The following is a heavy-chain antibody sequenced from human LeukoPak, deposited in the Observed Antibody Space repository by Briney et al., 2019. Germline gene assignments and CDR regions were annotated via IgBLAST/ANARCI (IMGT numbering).Heavy chain of an antibody. Sequence: APVKVSCKASGYTFTGYYMHWVRQAPGQGLEWMGWINPNSGGTSYAQKFQGRVTMTRDTSISTAYMELSRLRSDDTAVYYCAREGDSSSWYFSDAFDIWGQGTMVTVSS. CDR3: AREGDSSSWYFSDAFDI. CDR2: INPNSGGT. CDR1: GYTFTGYY. D-gene: IGHD6-13*01. V-gene: IGHV1-2*02. J-gene: IGHJ3*02.